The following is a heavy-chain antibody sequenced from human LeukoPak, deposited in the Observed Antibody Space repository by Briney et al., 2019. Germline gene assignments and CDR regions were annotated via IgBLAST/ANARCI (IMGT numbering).Heavy chain of an antibody. CDR1: GFTFSSYA. V-gene: IGHV3-23*01. CDR3: AREVGTPQAFDI. J-gene: IGHJ3*02. Sequence: PGGSLRLSCAASGFTFSSYAMSWVRQAPGKGLEWVSAISGSGGSTYYADSVKGRFTISRDNSKNTLYLQMNSLKAEDTAIYYCAREVGTPQAFDIWGQGTMVTVSS. D-gene: IGHD1-26*01. CDR2: ISGSGGST.